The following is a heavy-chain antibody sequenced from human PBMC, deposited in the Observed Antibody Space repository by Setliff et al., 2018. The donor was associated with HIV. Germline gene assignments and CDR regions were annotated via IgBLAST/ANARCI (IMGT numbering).Heavy chain of an antibody. CDR1: GASIRGHY. CDR3: ARSLVPSGYYYGRHAFDI. D-gene: IGHD3-22*01. Sequence: PSETLSLTCSVSGASIRGHYWSWIRQSPGKGLEWIGNIYYSGNTNYNLSFKSRVTISVDTSKNQFSLRVNSVTAADTAVYYCARSLVPSGYYYGRHAFDIWGQGTKVTVSS. CDR2: IYYSGNT. V-gene: IGHV4-59*08. J-gene: IGHJ3*02.